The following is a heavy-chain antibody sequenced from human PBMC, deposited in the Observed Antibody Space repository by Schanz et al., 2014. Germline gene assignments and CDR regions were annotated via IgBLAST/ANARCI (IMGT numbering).Heavy chain of an antibody. CDR2: INWNGGST. D-gene: IGHD3-22*01. J-gene: IGHJ4*02. V-gene: IGHV3-20*04. CDR3: AKDGRLPYYGTGSDFDY. CDR1: GFGFDDYA. Sequence: EVQLVESGGGVVRPGGSLRLSCAASGFGFDDYAMSWVRQAPGKGLEWVSGINWNGGSTGYADSVKGRFTISRDNAKNTLYLQMNNLRAEDTAVYFCAKDGRLPYYGTGSDFDYWGQGTLVIVSS.